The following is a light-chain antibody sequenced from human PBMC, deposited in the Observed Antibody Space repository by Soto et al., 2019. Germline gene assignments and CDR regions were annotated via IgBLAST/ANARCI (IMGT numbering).Light chain of an antibody. CDR3: QQYNSYWS. V-gene: IGKV1-5*01. J-gene: IGKJ1*01. CDR1: QSISSW. CDR2: DAS. Sequence: DIQMTQSPSTLSASVGARVTITCRASQSISSWLAWYQQKPGKAPKLLIYDASSLESGVPSRFSGSGSGTEFTLTICILQPDDFATYYCQQYNSYWSFGQGTKVEIK.